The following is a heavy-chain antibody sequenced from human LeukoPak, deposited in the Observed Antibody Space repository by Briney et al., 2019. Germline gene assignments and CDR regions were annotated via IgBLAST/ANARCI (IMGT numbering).Heavy chain of an antibody. CDR1: GFTFSSYE. CDR2: ISSNGSTI. Sequence: GGSLRLSCAASGFTFSSYEMNWVRQAPGKGLEWVSYISSNGSTIYYADSVKGRFTISRDNAKNSLYLQMNSLRAEDTAVYYCARARYCSGGSCQGDFDYWDQGTLVTVSS. D-gene: IGHD2-15*01. V-gene: IGHV3-48*03. J-gene: IGHJ4*02. CDR3: ARARYCSGGSCQGDFDY.